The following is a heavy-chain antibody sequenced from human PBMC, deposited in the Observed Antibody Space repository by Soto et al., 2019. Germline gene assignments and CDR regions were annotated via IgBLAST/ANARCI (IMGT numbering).Heavy chain of an antibody. CDR1: GYSFTSYW. CDR3: ARDYYDSSGYYMVGDAFDI. Sequence: GESLKISCKGSGYSFTSYWIGWVRQIPGKGLEWMGIIYPGDSDTRYSPSFQGQVTISADKSISTAYLQWSSLKASDTAMYYCARDYYDSSGYYMVGDAFDIWGQGTMVTVSS. D-gene: IGHD3-22*01. J-gene: IGHJ3*02. CDR2: IYPGDSDT. V-gene: IGHV5-51*01.